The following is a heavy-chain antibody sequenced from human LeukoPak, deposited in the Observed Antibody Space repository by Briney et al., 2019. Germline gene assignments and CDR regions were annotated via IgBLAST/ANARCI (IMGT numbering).Heavy chain of an antibody. Sequence: SETLSLTCTVSGGSISSYYWSWIRQPPGKGLEWIGYIYYSGSTNYNPSLKSRVTISVDTSKNQFSLKLSSVTAADTAVYYCVRDVGSSGWYDYWGQGTLVTVSS. CDR3: VRDVGSSGWYDY. V-gene: IGHV4-59*01. CDR1: GGSISSYY. J-gene: IGHJ4*02. CDR2: IYYSGST. D-gene: IGHD6-19*01.